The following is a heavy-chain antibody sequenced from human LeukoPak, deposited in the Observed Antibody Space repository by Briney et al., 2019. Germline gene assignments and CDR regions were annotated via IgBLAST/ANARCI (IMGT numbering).Heavy chain of an antibody. CDR3: ARRRKRGYSGARTLDY. Sequence: SETLSLTCAVYGGSFSGYYWSWIRQPPGKGLEWIGEINHSGSTNYNPSLKSRVTISVDRSKNHFSLKLSSVTAADTAVFFCARRRKRGYSGARTLDYWGQGTLVNVSS. J-gene: IGHJ4*02. D-gene: IGHD5-12*01. CDR2: INHSGST. V-gene: IGHV4-34*01. CDR1: GGSFSGYY.